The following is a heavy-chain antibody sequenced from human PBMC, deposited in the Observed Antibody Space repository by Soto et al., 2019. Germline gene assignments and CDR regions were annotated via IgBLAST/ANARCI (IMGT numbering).Heavy chain of an antibody. CDR3: ARHPSTITASFDY. J-gene: IGHJ4*02. Sequence: PSETLSLTCTVSGGSISTRSSYWGWIRQPPGKGLEWIGSIYYIGNTYYNPSLKSRVTISIDTSKTRFSLNLNPVTAADTAVYYWARHPSTITASFDYWGQGTLVTVSS. V-gene: IGHV4-39*01. CDR2: IYYIGNT. CDR1: GGSISTRSSY. D-gene: IGHD5-12*01.